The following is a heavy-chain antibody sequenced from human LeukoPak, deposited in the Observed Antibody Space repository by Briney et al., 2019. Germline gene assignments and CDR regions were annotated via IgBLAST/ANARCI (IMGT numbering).Heavy chain of an antibody. CDR1: GGSISSYY. V-gene: IGHV4-59*01. CDR2: IYYSGST. CDR3: ARDAIAAAGSVDLPTIWFDP. D-gene: IGHD6-13*01. Sequence: SETLSLTCTVSGGSISSYYWSWIRQPPGKGLEWIGYIYYSGSTNYNPSLKSRVTISVDTSKKQFSLKLSSVTAADTAVYYCARDAIAAAGSVDLPTIWFDPWGQGTLVTVSS. J-gene: IGHJ5*02.